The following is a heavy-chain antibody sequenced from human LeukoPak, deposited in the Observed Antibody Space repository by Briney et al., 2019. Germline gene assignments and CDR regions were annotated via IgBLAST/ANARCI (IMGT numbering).Heavy chain of an antibody. CDR1: GFTFSSYW. Sequence: GGSLRLSCAASGFTFSSYWMHWVRHAPGKGLVWVSRINSDGSSTTYADSVKGRFTISRDNAKNTLFLQMNSLGAEDTAVYYCARGYSGSYRIDYWGRGTLVTVSS. D-gene: IGHD1-26*01. CDR2: INSDGSST. J-gene: IGHJ4*02. CDR3: ARGYSGSYRIDY. V-gene: IGHV3-74*01.